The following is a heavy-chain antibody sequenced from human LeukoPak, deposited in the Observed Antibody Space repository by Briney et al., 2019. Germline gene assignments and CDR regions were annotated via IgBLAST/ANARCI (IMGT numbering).Heavy chain of an antibody. J-gene: IGHJ4*02. V-gene: IGHV5-51*01. CDR1: GYSFTSYW. Sequence: GGSLQISCQGSGYSFTSYWIGWVRRLPGKGLEWMGIIYPGDSDTRYSPSFQGQVTISADKSISTAYLQWSSLKASDTAMYYCARQTIPDYYGSGSYYDGWGQGTLVTVSS. CDR3: ARQTIPDYYGSGSYYDG. CDR2: IYPGDSDT. D-gene: IGHD3-10*01.